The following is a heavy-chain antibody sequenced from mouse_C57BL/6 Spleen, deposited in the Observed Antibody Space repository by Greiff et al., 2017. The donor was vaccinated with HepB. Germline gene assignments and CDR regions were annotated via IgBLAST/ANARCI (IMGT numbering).Heavy chain of an antibody. D-gene: IGHD2-3*01. CDR3: TRGLLQAMDY. J-gene: IGHJ4*01. CDR1: GYTFTDYE. Sequence: QVQLQQSGAELVRPGASVTLSCKASGYTFTDYEMHWVKQTPVHGLEWIGAIDPETGGTAYNQKFKGKAILTADKSSSTAYMELRSLTSEDSAVYYCTRGLLQAMDYWGQGTSVTVSS. V-gene: IGHV1-15*01. CDR2: IDPETGGT.